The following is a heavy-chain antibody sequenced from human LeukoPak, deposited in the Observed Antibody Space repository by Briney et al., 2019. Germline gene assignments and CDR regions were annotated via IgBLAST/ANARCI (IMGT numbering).Heavy chain of an antibody. CDR3: AVVAGTSFGY. CDR2: ISYDGSNK. J-gene: IGHJ4*02. V-gene: IGHV3-30-3*01. D-gene: IGHD6-19*01. Sequence: GGSLRLSCAASGFTFSSYAMHWVRQAPGKGLEWVAVISYDGSNKYYADSVKGRFTISRDNSKNTLYLQMNSLRAEDTVVYYCAVVAGTSFGYWGQGTLVTVSS. CDR1: GFTFSSYA.